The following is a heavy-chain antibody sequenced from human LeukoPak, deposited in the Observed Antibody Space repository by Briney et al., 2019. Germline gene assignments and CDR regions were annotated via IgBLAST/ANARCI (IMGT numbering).Heavy chain of an antibody. Sequence: GESLKISCKASGYSFTTHWIGWVRQMPGKGLEWMGIIYPGDSDTRYSPSFQGQVTISADKSISTAYLQWSSLKASDTAMYYCARQRYELLVVPAAPDAFDIWGQGTMVTVSS. CDR3: ARQRYELLVVPAAPDAFDI. D-gene: IGHD2-2*01. CDR2: IYPGDSDT. CDR1: GYSFTTHW. V-gene: IGHV5-51*01. J-gene: IGHJ3*02.